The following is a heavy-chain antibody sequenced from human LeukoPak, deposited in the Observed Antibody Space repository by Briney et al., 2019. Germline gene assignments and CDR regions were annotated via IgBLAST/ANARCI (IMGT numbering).Heavy chain of an antibody. D-gene: IGHD3-22*01. CDR1: GGSISSYF. Sequence: SETLSLTCTVSGGSISSYFWTWIRQPPGKGLEWIGYIYYSGNTNYNPSLKSRVTISVDTSKNQFSPKLSSVTAADTAVYYCARADPSAVIDYWGQGTLVTVSS. V-gene: IGHV4-59*01. J-gene: IGHJ4*02. CDR2: IYYSGNT. CDR3: ARADPSAVIDY.